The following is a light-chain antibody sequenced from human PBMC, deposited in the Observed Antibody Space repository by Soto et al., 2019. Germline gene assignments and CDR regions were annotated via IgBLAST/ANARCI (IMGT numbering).Light chain of an antibody. Sequence: EIVMTQSPATLSVSPGERATLSCRASQSVSSNLAWYQQKPGQAPRLLIYGASTRATGIPARFSGSGSGTEVTLTINSLQAEDCAVYYCQQYYNWPRTFGQGTRLEIK. V-gene: IGKV3-15*01. CDR3: QQYYNWPRT. CDR1: QSVSSN. CDR2: GAS. J-gene: IGKJ5*01.